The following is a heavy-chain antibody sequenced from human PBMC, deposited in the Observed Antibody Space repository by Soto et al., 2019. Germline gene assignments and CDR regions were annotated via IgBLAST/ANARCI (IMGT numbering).Heavy chain of an antibody. J-gene: IGHJ6*03. CDR3: ARDVYRRADSSSFSYNYYYYYYYMVV. CDR2: INPNSGGT. V-gene: IGHV1-2*04. D-gene: IGHD6-6*01. Sequence: ASVKVSFKASGYTFTGYYMHWVRQAPGQGLEWMGWINPNSGGTNYAQKFQGWVTMTRDTSISTAYMELSRLRSDDTAVYYCARDVYRRADSSSFSYNYYYYYYYMVVWGKGTTVTSP. CDR1: GYTFTGYY.